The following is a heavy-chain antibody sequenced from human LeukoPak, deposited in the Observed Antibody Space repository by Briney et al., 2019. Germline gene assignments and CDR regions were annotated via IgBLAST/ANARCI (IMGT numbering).Heavy chain of an antibody. CDR2: INHSGST. Sequence: TSETLSLTCAVYGGSFSGYYWSWIRQPPGKGLEWIGEINHSGSTNYNPSLKSRVTISVDTSKNQFSLKLSSVTAADTAVYYCARHGDYYGSGSSLYYFDYWGQGTLVTVSS. J-gene: IGHJ4*02. V-gene: IGHV4-34*01. CDR1: GGSFSGYY. D-gene: IGHD3-10*01. CDR3: ARHGDYYGSGSSLYYFDY.